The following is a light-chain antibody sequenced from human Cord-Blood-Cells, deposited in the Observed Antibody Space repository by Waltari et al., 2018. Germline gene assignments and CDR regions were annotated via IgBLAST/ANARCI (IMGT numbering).Light chain of an antibody. CDR3: QQSYSTPPST. CDR2: AAS. V-gene: IGKV1-39*01. J-gene: IGKJ4*01. CDR1: QSISSY. Sequence: DIQMPQSPSSLSASVADRVTITCRASQSISSYLNWYKQQPGRAPKLLIYAASSLQSGVPSRLSGSGSGTDFTLTISSLQPEDFATYYCQQSYSTPPSTFGGGTKVEIK.